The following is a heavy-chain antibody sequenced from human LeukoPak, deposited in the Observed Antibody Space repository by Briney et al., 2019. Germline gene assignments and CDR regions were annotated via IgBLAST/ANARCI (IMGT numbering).Heavy chain of an antibody. CDR3: ARSYYDILTGYFQH. V-gene: IGHV1-18*01. J-gene: IGHJ1*01. CDR1: GYTFTSYG. CDR2: ISAYNGNT. Sequence: ASVKVSCKASGYTFTSYGISWVRQAPGQGLEWMGWISAYNGNTNYAQKLQGRVTMTTDTSTSTAYMELRSLRSDDTAVYYCARSYYDILTGYFQHWGQGTQVTVSS. D-gene: IGHD3-9*01.